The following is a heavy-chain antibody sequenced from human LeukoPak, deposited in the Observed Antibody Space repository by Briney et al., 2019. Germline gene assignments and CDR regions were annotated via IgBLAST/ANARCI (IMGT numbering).Heavy chain of an antibody. CDR1: GYTFTSYD. D-gene: IGHD2-2*01. CDR3: ARVRGYCSSTSCLARYEYNWFDP. CDR2: MNPNSGNT. V-gene: IGHV1-8*03. J-gene: IGHJ5*02. Sequence: GASVKVSCEASGYTFTSYDINWVRQATGQGLEWMGWMNPNSGNTGYAQKFQGRVTITRNTSISTAYMELSSLRSEDTAVYYCARVRGYCSSTSCLARYEYNWFDPWGQGTLVTVSS.